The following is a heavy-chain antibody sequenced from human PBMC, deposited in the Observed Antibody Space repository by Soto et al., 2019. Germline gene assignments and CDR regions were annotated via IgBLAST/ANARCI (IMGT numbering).Heavy chain of an antibody. D-gene: IGHD3-3*01. Sequence: ASVKVSCKASGYTFTSYGISWVRQAPGQGLEWMGWINPNSGGTNYAQKFQGWVTMTRDTSISTAYMELSRLRSDDTAVYYCARGGFWSGYYTAGRPMAGYYYGMDVWGQGTTVTVSS. V-gene: IGHV1-2*04. CDR2: INPNSGGT. CDR1: GYTFTSYG. J-gene: IGHJ6*02. CDR3: ARGGFWSGYYTAGRPMAGYYYGMDV.